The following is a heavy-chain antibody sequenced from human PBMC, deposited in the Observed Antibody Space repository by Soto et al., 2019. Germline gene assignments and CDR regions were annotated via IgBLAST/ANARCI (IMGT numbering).Heavy chain of an antibody. V-gene: IGHV5-51*01. CDR1: GYSFTSYW. J-gene: IGHJ6*02. CDR3: ARQSHQYYYDSSGFIRGHYYYGMDV. D-gene: IGHD3-22*01. Sequence: GESLKISCKGSGYSFTSYWIGWVRQMPGKGLEWMGIIYPGDSDTRYSPSFQGQVTISADKSISTAYLQWSSLKASDTAMYYCARQSHQYYYDSSGFIRGHYYYGMDVWGQGTTVTVPS. CDR2: IYPGDSDT.